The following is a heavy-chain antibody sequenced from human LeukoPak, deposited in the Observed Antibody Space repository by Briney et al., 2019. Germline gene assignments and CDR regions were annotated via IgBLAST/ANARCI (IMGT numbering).Heavy chain of an antibody. CDR2: IYPGDSDT. J-gene: IGHJ3*02. CDR3: ARLVYEHSAFDI. D-gene: IGHD3-3*01. Sequence: GESLKISCKGSGYSFTSYWIGWVRQMRGKGLEWLGIIYPGDSDTRYSPSFQGQVTISADKSISTAYLQWSNLKASDTAMYYCARLVYEHSAFDIWGQGTMVTVSS. CDR1: GYSFTSYW. V-gene: IGHV5-51*01.